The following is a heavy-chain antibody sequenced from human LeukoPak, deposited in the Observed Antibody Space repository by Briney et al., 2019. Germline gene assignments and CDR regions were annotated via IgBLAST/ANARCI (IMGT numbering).Heavy chain of an antibody. V-gene: IGHV4-34*01. Sequence: SETLSLTCAVYGGSFSGYYWSWIRQPPGKGLEWIGEINHSGSTNYNPSLKSRVTISVDTSKNQFSLKLSSVTAADTAVYYCARLRPGYYYDSSGKIDYWGQGTLVTVSS. D-gene: IGHD3-22*01. CDR2: INHSGST. CDR1: GGSFSGYY. J-gene: IGHJ4*02. CDR3: ARLRPGYYYDSSGKIDY.